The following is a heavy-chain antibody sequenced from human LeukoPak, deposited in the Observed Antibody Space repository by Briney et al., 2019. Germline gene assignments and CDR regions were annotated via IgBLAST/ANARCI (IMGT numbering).Heavy chain of an antibody. CDR1: GFTFSSYA. V-gene: IGHV3-23*01. CDR2: ISNSGDRT. J-gene: IGHJ4*02. CDR3: ANDFDY. Sequence: HPGGSLRLSCAASGFTFSSYAMSWVRQAPGKVLEWVSLISNSGDRTYYADPVKGRFTISRDNSKNTLNLQVNSLRAEDTALYYCANDFDYCGQGTLVTVSS.